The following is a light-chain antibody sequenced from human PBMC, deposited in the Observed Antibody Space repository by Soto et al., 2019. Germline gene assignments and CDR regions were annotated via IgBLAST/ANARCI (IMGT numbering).Light chain of an antibody. CDR2: EVS. Sequence: QSALTQPASVSGSPGQSITISCTGTSSDVGGYNYVSWYQQHPGKAPKLMIYEVSNRPSGVSNRFSGSKSGNTASLTISGLQAEDEADYYCSSYTSSFVVFGGGTKLIVL. CDR1: SSDVGGYNY. CDR3: SSYTSSFVV. V-gene: IGLV2-14*01. J-gene: IGLJ2*01.